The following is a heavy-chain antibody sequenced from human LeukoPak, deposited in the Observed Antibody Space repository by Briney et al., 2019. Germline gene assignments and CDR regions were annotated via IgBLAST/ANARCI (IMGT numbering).Heavy chain of an antibody. CDR1: GGPISNRTCY. V-gene: IGHV4-39*01. D-gene: IGHD2-2*01. Sequence: PSETLSLTCSVSGGPISNRTCYWGWTRQPPGKGLEWIGGVYYTGTTYYSPSLNSRVTVSIDTSNKQFSLRLTSVTAADTAVYYCARRAVVAAAVSYFDYWGQGILVTVSS. CDR3: ARRAVVAAAVSYFDY. J-gene: IGHJ4*02. CDR2: VYYTGTT.